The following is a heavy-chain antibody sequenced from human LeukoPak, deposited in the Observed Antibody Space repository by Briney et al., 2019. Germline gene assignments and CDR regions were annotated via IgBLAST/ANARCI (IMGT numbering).Heavy chain of an antibody. D-gene: IGHD1-7*01. V-gene: IGHV1-46*01. Sequence: ASVKVSCKASGYTFTSYGISWVRQAPGQGLEWMGIINPSGGSTSYAQKFQGRVTMTRDTSTSTVYMELSSLRSEDTAVYYCARDKLELYWFDYWGQGTLVTVSS. CDR2: INPSGGST. CDR3: ARDKLELYWFDY. CDR1: GYTFTSYG. J-gene: IGHJ4*02.